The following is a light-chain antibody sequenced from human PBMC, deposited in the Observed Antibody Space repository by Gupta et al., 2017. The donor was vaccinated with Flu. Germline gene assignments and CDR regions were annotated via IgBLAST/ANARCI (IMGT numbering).Light chain of an antibody. V-gene: IGLV1-40*01. Sequence: QSVLTQPPSVSGAPGQRVTIPCTGSSSNIGAGYDVHWYPQLPGTAPKLLIYGNSNRHSGVPDRFSGSKSGTSASLAITGLQAEDEADYYCQSYDSSLSGFYVFGTGTKVTVL. J-gene: IGLJ1*01. CDR1: SSNIGAGYD. CDR3: QSYDSSLSGFYV. CDR2: GNS.